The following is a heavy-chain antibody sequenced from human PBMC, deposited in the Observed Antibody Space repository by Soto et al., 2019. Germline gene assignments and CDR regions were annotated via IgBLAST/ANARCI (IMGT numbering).Heavy chain of an antibody. V-gene: IGHV4-59*08. J-gene: IGHJ5*02. CDR2: IYYSGST. CDR3: AGPRDCSSTSRDGALDP. CDR1: GGSISCYY. D-gene: IGHD2-2*01. Sequence: SETLSLTCALAGGSISCYYWRWIRQPPGKGLEWIGYIYYSGSTNYNPSLKSRVTISVDTSKNQFSMKLSSVTAATTAVYYCAGPRDCSSTSRDGALDPWGQGTRVTVSP.